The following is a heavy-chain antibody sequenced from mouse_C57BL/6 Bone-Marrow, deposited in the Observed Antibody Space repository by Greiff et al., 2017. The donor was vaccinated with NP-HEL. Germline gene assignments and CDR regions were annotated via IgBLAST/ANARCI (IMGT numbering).Heavy chain of an antibody. Sequence: EVKLMESGGGLVQPKGSLKLSCAASGFSFNTYAMNWVRQAPGKGLEWVARIRSKSNNYATYYADSVKDRFTISRDDSESMLYLQMNNLKTEDTAMYYCVRHGYYCYYYAMDYWGQGTSVTVSS. CDR3: VRHGYYCYYYAMDY. J-gene: IGHJ4*01. V-gene: IGHV10-1*01. D-gene: IGHD2-3*01. CDR1: GFSFNTYA. CDR2: IRSKSNNYAT.